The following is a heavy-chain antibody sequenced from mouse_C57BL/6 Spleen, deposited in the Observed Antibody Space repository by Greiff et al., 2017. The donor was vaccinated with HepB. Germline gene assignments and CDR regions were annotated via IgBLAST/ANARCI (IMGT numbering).Heavy chain of an antibody. D-gene: IGHD1-1*01. V-gene: IGHV3-6*01. Sequence: EVQLQESGPGLVKPSQSLSLTCSVTGYSITSGYYWNWIRQFPGNKLEWMGYISYDGSNNYNPSLKNRISITRDTSKNQFFLKLNSVTTEDTATYYCALYYYGSRAWFAYWGQGTLVTVSA. CDR2: ISYDGSN. J-gene: IGHJ3*01. CDR1: GYSITSGYY. CDR3: ALYYYGSRAWFAY.